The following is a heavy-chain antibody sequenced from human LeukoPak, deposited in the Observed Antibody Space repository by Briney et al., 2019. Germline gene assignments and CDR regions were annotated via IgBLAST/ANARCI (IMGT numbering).Heavy chain of an antibody. V-gene: IGHV3-21*01. J-gene: IGHJ4*02. D-gene: IGHD3-9*01. Sequence: KTGGSLRLSCAASGFTFSSYSMNWVRQAPGKGLEWVSSINSSSSYIYYADSVKGRFTISRDNAKNSLYLQMNSLRAEDTAVYYCARARGYYNAGNDYWGQGTLVTVSS. CDR1: GFTFSSYS. CDR2: INSSSSYI. CDR3: ARARGYYNAGNDY.